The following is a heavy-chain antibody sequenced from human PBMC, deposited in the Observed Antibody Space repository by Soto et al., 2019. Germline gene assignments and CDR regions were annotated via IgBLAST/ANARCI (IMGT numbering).Heavy chain of an antibody. D-gene: IGHD2-21*02. Sequence: VQLVESGGGLVQPGGSLRLSCAASGFTFSSYEMNWVRQAPGKGLEWVSYISSSGSTIYYADSVKGRFTISRDNAKNSLSLQVNSLRAEDTAVYYCARFCGGDCSYYYYYYGMDVWGQGTTVTVSS. CDR2: ISSSGSTI. CDR1: GFTFSSYE. CDR3: ARFCGGDCSYYYYYYGMDV. J-gene: IGHJ6*02. V-gene: IGHV3-48*03.